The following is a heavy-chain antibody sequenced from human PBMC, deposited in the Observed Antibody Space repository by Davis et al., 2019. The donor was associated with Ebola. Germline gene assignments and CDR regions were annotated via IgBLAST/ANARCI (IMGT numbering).Heavy chain of an antibody. V-gene: IGHV1-8*01. CDR1: GYTFTSHD. D-gene: IGHD6-19*01. CDR3: ARDSSGWYYFDY. CDR2: MNPNGGNA. J-gene: IGHJ4*02. Sequence: ASVKVSCKASGYTFTSHDINWVRQATGQGLEWMGWMNPNGGNAGYAQKFQGRVTMTRDTSISTAYLELSSLRSEDTAVYYCARDSSGWYYFDYWGQGTLVTVSS.